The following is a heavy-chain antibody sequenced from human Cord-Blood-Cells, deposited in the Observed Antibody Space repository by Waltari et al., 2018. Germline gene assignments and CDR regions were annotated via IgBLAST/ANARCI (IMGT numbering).Heavy chain of an antibody. Sequence: QLQLQESGPGLVKPSETLSLTCTVSGGSISSSSYYWGWIRQPPGKGLEWIGSIYYSGSTYSNPSLKSRVTISVDTSKNQFSLKLSSVTAAATAVYYCARHPPPYYDSSGYDYWGQGTLVTVSS. CDR2: IYYSGST. CDR3: ARHPPPYYDSSGYDY. J-gene: IGHJ4*02. D-gene: IGHD3-22*01. CDR1: GGSISSSSYY. V-gene: IGHV4-39*01.